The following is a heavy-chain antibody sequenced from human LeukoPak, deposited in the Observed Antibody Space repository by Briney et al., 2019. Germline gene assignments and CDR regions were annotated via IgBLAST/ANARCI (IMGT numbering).Heavy chain of an antibody. Sequence: GASVKVSCKASGYTFTGYYMHWVRQAPGQGLEWMGWINPNSGGTNYAQKFQGRVTMTRDTSISTAYMELSRLRSDDTAVYYCARDMVRGVHQLYHYYYGMDVWGQGTTVTVSS. CDR1: GYTFTGYY. V-gene: IGHV1-2*02. J-gene: IGHJ6*01. CDR3: ARDMVRGVHQLYHYYYGMDV. CDR2: INPNSGGT. D-gene: IGHD3-10*01.